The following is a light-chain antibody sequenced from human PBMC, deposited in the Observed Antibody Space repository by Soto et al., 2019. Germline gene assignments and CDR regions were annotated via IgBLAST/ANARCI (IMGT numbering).Light chain of an antibody. V-gene: IGLV2-14*01. CDR3: DSYTTSSTYV. CDR2: DVS. CDR1: SGDIDAYNY. J-gene: IGLJ1*01. Sequence: QAARAQPASVSGSPGQSITIACTGTSGDIDAYNYVSWYQQHPGKAPKLMIYDVSNRPSGISNRFSGSKSGNTASLTISGLQAEDEADYYCDSYTTSSTYVFGTGTKVTVL.